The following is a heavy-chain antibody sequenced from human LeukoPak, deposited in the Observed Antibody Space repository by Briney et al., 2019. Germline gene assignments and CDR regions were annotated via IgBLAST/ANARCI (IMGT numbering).Heavy chain of an antibody. J-gene: IGHJ4*02. V-gene: IGHV3-33*01. CDR2: MWYDGGNK. D-gene: IGHD3-22*01. CDR3: ARARDNYDRSGFSALDY. CDR1: GFTFSSYG. Sequence: GGSLGLSCAASGFTFSSYGMHWVRQAPGKGLEWVPVMWYDGGNKNYADSLKGRFTISRDNSKNTLYLQMDSLRAEDTAVYYCARARDNYDRSGFSALDYWGQGTLVTVS.